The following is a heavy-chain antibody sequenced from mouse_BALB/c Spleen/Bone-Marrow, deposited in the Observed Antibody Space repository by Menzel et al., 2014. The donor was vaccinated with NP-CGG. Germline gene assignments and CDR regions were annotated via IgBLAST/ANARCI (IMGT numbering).Heavy chain of an antibody. Sequence: VTLKECGTELVKPGASVKLPCTASGFNIKDTYMHWVKQRPEQGLEWIGRIDPANGNTKYDPKFQGKATITADTSSNTAYLQLSSLTSEDTAVYYCARAGRGRYFDVWGAGTTVTVSS. V-gene: IGHV14-3*02. J-gene: IGHJ1*01. CDR2: IDPANGNT. D-gene: IGHD4-1*01. CDR3: ARAGRGRYFDV. CDR1: GFNIKDTY.